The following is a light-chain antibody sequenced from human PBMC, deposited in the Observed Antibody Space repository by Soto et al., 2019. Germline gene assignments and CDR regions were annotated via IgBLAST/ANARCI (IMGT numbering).Light chain of an antibody. CDR3: QHYGNTPPSVT. V-gene: IGKV3-20*01. CDR1: ESISRN. Sequence: EMVVTQSPATLSMSPGGRATLSCRTSESISRNLAWYQQKLGQAPRLLIYGASTRATGVPDRFTGSGSGTDFILTISRLEPEDFAVYYCQHYGNTPPSVTFGPGTKVD. J-gene: IGKJ3*01. CDR2: GAS.